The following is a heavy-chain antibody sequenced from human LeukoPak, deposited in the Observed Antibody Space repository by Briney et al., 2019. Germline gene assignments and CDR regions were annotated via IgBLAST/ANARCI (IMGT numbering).Heavy chain of an antibody. J-gene: IGHJ4*02. D-gene: IGHD3-3*01. CDR3: ARVAPDYDFWSGYDY. Sequence: GGSLRLSCAASGFTFSSYSMNWVRQAPGKGLEWVSYISSSSSTIYYADSVKGRFTISRDNAKNSLYLRMNSLRAEDTAVYYCARVAPDYDFWSGYDYWGQGTLVTVSS. CDR2: ISSSSSTI. V-gene: IGHV3-48*01. CDR1: GFTFSSYS.